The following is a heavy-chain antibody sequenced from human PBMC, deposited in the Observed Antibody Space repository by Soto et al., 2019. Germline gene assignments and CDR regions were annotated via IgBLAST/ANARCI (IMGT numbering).Heavy chain of an antibody. V-gene: IGHV1-69*13. CDR3: ARPYSGLSLYYYYGMDV. CDR1: GGTFSSYA. CDR2: IIPIFGTA. Sequence: SVKVCCKASGGTFSSYAISWVRQAPGQVLEWMGGIIPIFGTANYAQKFQGRVTITADESTSTAYMELSSLRSEDTAVYYCARPYSGLSLYYYYGMDVWGQGTTVTVSS. D-gene: IGHD1-26*01. J-gene: IGHJ6*02.